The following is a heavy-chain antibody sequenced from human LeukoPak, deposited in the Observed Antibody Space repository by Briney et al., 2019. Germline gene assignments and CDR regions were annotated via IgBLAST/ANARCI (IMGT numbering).Heavy chain of an antibody. CDR2: IYSGGST. Sequence: GGSLRLSCAASGFTVSSNYMSWVRQAPGKGLEWVSVIYSGGSTYYADSVKGRFTISRDNAKNSLYLQMNSLRVEDTAVYYCGREWAVDFWGQGTLVTVSS. V-gene: IGHV3-53*01. CDR1: GFTVSSNY. J-gene: IGHJ4*02. CDR3: GREWAVDF.